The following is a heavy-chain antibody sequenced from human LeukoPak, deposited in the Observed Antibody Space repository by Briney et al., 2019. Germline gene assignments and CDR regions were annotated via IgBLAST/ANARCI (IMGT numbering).Heavy chain of an antibody. CDR3: ASLDYYGSGDSDY. Sequence: SETLSLTCTVSGGSISRSGYYWGWIRQTPGKGLEWIGSIYYSGSTYYKSSLKSRVTISLDTSKNQFSLKLSSVTAADTAVYYCASLDYYGSGDSDYWGQGTLVTVSS. CDR1: GGSISRSGYY. V-gene: IGHV4-39*07. CDR2: IYYSGST. D-gene: IGHD3-10*01. J-gene: IGHJ4*02.